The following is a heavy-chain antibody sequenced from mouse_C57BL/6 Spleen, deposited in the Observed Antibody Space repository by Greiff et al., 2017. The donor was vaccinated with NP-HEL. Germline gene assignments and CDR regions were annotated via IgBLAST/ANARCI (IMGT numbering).Heavy chain of an antibody. CDR3: ASLIYYYGSSYWYFDV. CDR1: GFTFSSYT. D-gene: IGHD1-1*01. J-gene: IGHJ1*03. Sequence: EVQGVESGGGLVKPGGSLKLSCAASGFTFSSYTMSWVRQTPEKGLEWVATISGGGGNTYYPDSVKGRFTISSDNAKNTLYLQMSSLRSEDTALYYCASLIYYYGSSYWYFDVWGTGTTVTVSS. CDR2: ISGGGGNT. V-gene: IGHV5-9*01.